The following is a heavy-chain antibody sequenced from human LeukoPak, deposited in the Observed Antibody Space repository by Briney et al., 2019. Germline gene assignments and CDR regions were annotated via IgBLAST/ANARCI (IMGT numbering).Heavy chain of an antibody. CDR3: ARDSTVESEFDP. CDR1: GGSFSGYY. CDR2: INHSGST. Sequence: SETLSLTCAVHGGSFSGYYWSWIRQPPGKGLEWIGEINHSGSTNYNPSLKSRVTISVDTSKNQFSLKLSSVTAADTAVYYCARDSTVESEFDPWGQGTLVTVSS. J-gene: IGHJ5*02. D-gene: IGHD4-23*01. V-gene: IGHV4-34*01.